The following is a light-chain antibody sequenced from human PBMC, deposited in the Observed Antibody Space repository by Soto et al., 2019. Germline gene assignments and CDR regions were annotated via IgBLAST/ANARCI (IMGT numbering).Light chain of an antibody. CDR2: GAS. CDR3: QQYNSYSPLT. CDR1: QNVRTF. J-gene: IGKJ4*01. Sequence: EVVLTQSPATLSLSPGERATLSCRASQNVRTFLDWYQQKPGQAPRLLIYGASNRATGIPARFSGSGSGTDFTLTISSLEPEDFATYYCQQYNSYSPLTFGGGTKVEIK. V-gene: IGKV3-11*01.